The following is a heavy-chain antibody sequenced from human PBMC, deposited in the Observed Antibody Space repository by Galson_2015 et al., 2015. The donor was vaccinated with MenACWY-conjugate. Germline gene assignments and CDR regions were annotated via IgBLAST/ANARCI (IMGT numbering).Heavy chain of an antibody. CDR2: SKSKADGEAI. D-gene: IGHD2-21*01. Sequence: SLTLSGAVSDFTFGNAWMSGVRHAPGKGLEGVGRSKSKADGEAIDYAVPVKGRFTVSRDDSKSTLYLQMNSLKSEDTGVYYCTVDRMSGGARWWWNSWGQGTLVTVSS. CDR1: DFTFGNAW. CDR3: TVDRMSGGARWWWNS. V-gene: IGHV3-15*01. J-gene: IGHJ4*02.